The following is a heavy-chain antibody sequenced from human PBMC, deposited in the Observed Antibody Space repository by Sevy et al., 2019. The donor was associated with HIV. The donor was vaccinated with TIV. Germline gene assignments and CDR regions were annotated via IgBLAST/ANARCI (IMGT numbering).Heavy chain of an antibody. CDR3: ARDLSVEIVVPAAISGYGMDV. J-gene: IGHJ6*02. V-gene: IGHV3-11*01. D-gene: IGHD2-2*02. CDR2: VRSSGSTI. Sequence: VGSLRLSCAASGFTFSDYYMSWIRQAPDKGLEWVSYVRSSGSTIYYADSVKGRFTISRDNAKNSLYLQMISLRAEDTAVYYCARDLSVEIVVPAAISGYGMDVWGQGTTVTVSS. CDR1: GFTFSDYY.